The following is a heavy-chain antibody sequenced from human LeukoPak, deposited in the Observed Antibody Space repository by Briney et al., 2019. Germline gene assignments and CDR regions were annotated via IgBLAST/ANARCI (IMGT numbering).Heavy chain of an antibody. J-gene: IGHJ6*02. V-gene: IGHV3-30*18. CDR3: AKGSNDYYYYYAMDV. CDR2: ISYDENNK. CDR1: GFSFSSYG. D-gene: IGHD3-10*01. Sequence: GGSLRLSCAVSGFSFSSYGMHWVRQAPGKGLEWVAVISYDENNKYYADSVKGRFTISRDNSKNTLYLQVYSLRPEDTAVYYCAKGSNDYYYYYAMDVWGQGTTVTVSS.